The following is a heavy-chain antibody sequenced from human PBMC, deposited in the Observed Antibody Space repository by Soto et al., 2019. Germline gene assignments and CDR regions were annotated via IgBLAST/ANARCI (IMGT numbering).Heavy chain of an antibody. Sequence: QVQLQESGPGLVKPSETLSLTCNVSGGPISSYYWSWIRQSPGKGLEWIGQVFYTGNTNYNPSLKSRGTMSVDIPKKQFSLKLRSVTTADTAIYFCARNNVRGVSNSYNWMDPWGQGTLVTVSS. CDR3: ARNNVRGVSNSYNWMDP. J-gene: IGHJ5*02. D-gene: IGHD3-10*01. V-gene: IGHV4-59*01. CDR2: VFYTGNT. CDR1: GGPISSYY.